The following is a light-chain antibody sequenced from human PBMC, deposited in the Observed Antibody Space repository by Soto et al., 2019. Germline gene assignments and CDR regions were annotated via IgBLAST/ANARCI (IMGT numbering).Light chain of an antibody. Sequence: AIQLTQSPSSLSASVGDRVTITCRASQDISSALAWYQHKPGKTPKLLIYDASSLESGVPSTFSGSASGTDFTLTISSLQPEDFATYFCQQFSSYPLTFGGGTKVDIK. V-gene: IGKV1-13*02. CDR2: DAS. CDR1: QDISSA. CDR3: QQFSSYPLT. J-gene: IGKJ4*01.